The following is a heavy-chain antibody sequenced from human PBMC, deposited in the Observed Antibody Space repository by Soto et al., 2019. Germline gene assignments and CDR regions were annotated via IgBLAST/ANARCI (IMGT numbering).Heavy chain of an antibody. CDR2: IYHRGST. Sequence: TLSLTCPVSTASLSSGGYSLSWIRQPPGKGLEGIGYIYHRGSTHNNPSLKSRVPISVHMSQTQLTLEPNSVTAADTAADYCVRGLGLWGQGTLVTVSS. J-gene: IGHJ5*02. V-gene: IGHV4-30-2*01. CDR1: TASLSSGGYS. CDR3: VRGLGL.